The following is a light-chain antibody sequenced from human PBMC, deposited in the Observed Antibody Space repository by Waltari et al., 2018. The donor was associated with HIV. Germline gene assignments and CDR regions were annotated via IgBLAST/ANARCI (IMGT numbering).Light chain of an antibody. CDR1: VLSSRF. CDR2: QDN. Sequence: SAELTQPASVSVSPGQTARITCSADVLSSRFASWYQQKSGQAPVVLMFQDNERPSGIPDRFSGSSSGTTVTLTITAVQEEDEADYYCQSSDSDDTYVIFGGGTKLTVL. CDR3: QSSDSDDTYVI. V-gene: IGLV3-25*03. J-gene: IGLJ2*01.